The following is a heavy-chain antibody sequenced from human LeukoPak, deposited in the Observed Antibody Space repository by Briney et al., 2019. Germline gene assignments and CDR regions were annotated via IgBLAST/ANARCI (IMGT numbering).Heavy chain of an antibody. V-gene: IGHV3-7*01. J-gene: IGHJ4*02. CDR3: ARGLWGSRLH. D-gene: IGHD7-27*01. CDR1: GLMFSTYW. Sequence: PGGSLRLSCTASGLMFSTYWMSWVRQAPGKGLEWVANIKGDGSDKYYVDSVKGRFTISRDNAKNSLYLQMNSLRAEDTAVYYCARGLWGSRLHWGQGTLVTVSS. CDR2: IKGDGSDK.